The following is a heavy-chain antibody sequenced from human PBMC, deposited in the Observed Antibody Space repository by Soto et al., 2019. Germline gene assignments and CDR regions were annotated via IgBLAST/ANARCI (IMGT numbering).Heavy chain of an antibody. CDR1: GFTFSSYG. Sequence: GSLRLSCAASGFTFSSYGMHWVRQAPGKGLEWVAVIWYDGSNKYYADSVKGRFTISRDNSKNTLYLQMNSLRAEDTAVYYCARSGTGTTEYMDYWGQGPLVTVSS. V-gene: IGHV3-33*01. J-gene: IGHJ4*02. CDR3: ARSGTGTTEYMDY. D-gene: IGHD1-7*01. CDR2: IWYDGSNK.